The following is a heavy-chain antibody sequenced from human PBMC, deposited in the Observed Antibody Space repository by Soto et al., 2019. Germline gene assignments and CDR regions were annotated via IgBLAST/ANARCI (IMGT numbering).Heavy chain of an antibody. D-gene: IGHD3-9*01. CDR3: AKRGNYDILTGYLNP. CDR1: GFTFRSYA. CDR2: ISGSGGST. V-gene: IGHV3-23*01. Sequence: GGSLILSCAASGFTFRSYAMSWVRQAPGKGLEWVSAISGSGGSTYYADSVKGRFTISRDNSKNTLYLQMNSLRAEDTAVYYCAKRGNYDILTGYLNPWGQGTLVTVSS. J-gene: IGHJ5*02.